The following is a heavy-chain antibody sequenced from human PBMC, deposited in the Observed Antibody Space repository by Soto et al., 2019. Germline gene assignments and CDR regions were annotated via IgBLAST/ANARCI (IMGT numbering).Heavy chain of an antibody. CDR2: ISSRSTTI. J-gene: IGHJ4*02. CDR3: AREQQLAPFLDY. V-gene: IGHV3-48*01. CDR1: GFTFSSYS. D-gene: IGHD6-13*01. Sequence: GGSLRLSCAASGFTFSSYSMNWVRQAPGKGLEWVSYISSRSTTIFYADSVKGRFTISRDNAKNSLYLQMNSLRAEDTAVYYCAREQQLAPFLDYWGQGTLVTVSS.